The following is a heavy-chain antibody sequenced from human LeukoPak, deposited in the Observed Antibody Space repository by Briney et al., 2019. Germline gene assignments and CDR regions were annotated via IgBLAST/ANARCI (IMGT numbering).Heavy chain of an antibody. Sequence: PGGSLRLYCAASGFTFDDYAMHWVRQAPGKGLEWVSYISSSGSTIYYADSVKGRFTISRDNAKNSLYLQMNSLRAEDTAVYYCAELVITMIGGVWGKGTTVTISS. CDR3: AELVITMIGGV. CDR2: ISSSGSTI. V-gene: IGHV3-48*03. J-gene: IGHJ6*04. D-gene: IGHD3-10*02. CDR1: GFTFDDYA.